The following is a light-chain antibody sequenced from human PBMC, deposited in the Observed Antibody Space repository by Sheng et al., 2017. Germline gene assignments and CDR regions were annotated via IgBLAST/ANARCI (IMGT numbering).Light chain of an antibody. Sequence: DIQMTQSPSSLSAFVGDRVTITCRASQSIRNLLAWYQQKPGNAPKFLIYKASSLESGVPSRFSGSGSGTEFTLTISSLQPDDFATYYCQQYNSYSWTFGQGTKVEIK. CDR1: QSIRNL. CDR3: QQYNSYSWT. J-gene: IGKJ1*01. CDR2: KAS. V-gene: IGKV1-5*03.